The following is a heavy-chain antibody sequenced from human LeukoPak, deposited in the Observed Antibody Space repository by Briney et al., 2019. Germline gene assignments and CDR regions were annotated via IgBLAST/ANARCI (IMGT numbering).Heavy chain of an antibody. J-gene: IGHJ5*02. V-gene: IGHV3-30*01. CDR3: ASVGVVVAATGWFDP. D-gene: IGHD2-15*01. Sequence: PGRSLRLSCAASGFTFSSYAMHWVRQAPGKRLEWVAVISYDGSNKYYADSVKGRFTISRDNSKNTLYLQMNSLRAEDTAVYYCASVGVVVAATGWFDPWGQGTLVTVSS. CDR1: GFTFSSYA. CDR2: ISYDGSNK.